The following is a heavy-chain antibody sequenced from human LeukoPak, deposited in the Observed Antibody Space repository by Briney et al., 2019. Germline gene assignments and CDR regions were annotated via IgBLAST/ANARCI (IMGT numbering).Heavy chain of an antibody. CDR2: ISSSGSSI. CDR3: ARLKYTTSWHYSFDD. V-gene: IGHV3-11*04. J-gene: IGHJ4*02. D-gene: IGHD6-13*01. Sequence: GGSLRLSCAASGFTFSDDYMSWIRQAQGKGLERVSNISSSGSSIYYGDSVKGRFTISRDNAKNSLYLQMKSLRADDTAMYYCARLKYTTSWHYSFDDWGQGTLVTVSS. CDR1: GFTFSDDY.